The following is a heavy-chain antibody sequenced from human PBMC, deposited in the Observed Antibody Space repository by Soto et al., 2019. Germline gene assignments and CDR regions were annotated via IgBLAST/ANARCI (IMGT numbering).Heavy chain of an antibody. CDR1: CGSFSGYY. V-gene: IGHV4-34*01. Sequence: PSETLSLTCAVYCGSFSGYYWSWIRQPPGKGLDCIGEINHSGSTNYNPSLKSRVTISVDTSKNQFSLKLSSVTAADTAVYYCARGDDYVWGSYRPVRRDYYYGMDVWGQGTTVTVSS. CDR2: INHSGST. CDR3: ARGDDYVWGSYRPVRRDYYYGMDV. J-gene: IGHJ6*02. D-gene: IGHD3-16*02.